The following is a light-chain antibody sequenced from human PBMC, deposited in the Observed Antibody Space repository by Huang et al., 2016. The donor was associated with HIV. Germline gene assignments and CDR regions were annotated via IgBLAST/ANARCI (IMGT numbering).Light chain of an antibody. CDR3: QQYNNWPPYT. Sequence: EIVMTQSPATLSVSPGERATLSCRASQSISNNLAWYQQKPSQPPRLLIYGASTRATEIPARFSGSASGTEFTLTISSLQSEDFAIYYCQQYNNWPPYTFGQGTNLELK. CDR1: QSISNN. V-gene: IGKV3-15*01. J-gene: IGKJ2*01. CDR2: GAS.